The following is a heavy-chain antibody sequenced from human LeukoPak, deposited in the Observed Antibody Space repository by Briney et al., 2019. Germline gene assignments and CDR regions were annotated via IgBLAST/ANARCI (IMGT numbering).Heavy chain of an antibody. CDR2: ITVSGSPM. V-gene: IGHV3-11*01. D-gene: IGHD3-10*01. CDR3: ATSERSYSASGTFDN. CDR1: GFTFSEYY. J-gene: IGHJ4*02. Sequence: PGGSLRLSCAASGFTFSEYYMSWVRQAPGKGLEWVSYITVSGSPMMYADSVKGRFTTSRDNAKNSLYLQMNSLRVEDSAVYYCATSERSYSASGTFDNWGLGTLVTVSS.